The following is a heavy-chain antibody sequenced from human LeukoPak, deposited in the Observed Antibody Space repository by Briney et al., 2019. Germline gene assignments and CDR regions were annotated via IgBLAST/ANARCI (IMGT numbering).Heavy chain of an antibody. D-gene: IGHD6-19*01. J-gene: IGHJ4*02. CDR2: IIPIFGTA. CDR1: GGTFSSYA. Sequence: SVKVSCKASGGTFSSYAISWVRQAPGQGLEWMGGIIPIFGTANYAQKFQGRVTITADESTSTAYMELSSLRSEDTAVYYCASGASSGGWSDFDYWGQGTLVTVSS. V-gene: IGHV1-69*13. CDR3: ASGASSGGWSDFDY.